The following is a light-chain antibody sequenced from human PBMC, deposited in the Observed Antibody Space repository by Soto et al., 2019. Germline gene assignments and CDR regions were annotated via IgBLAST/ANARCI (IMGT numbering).Light chain of an antibody. Sequence: DIQMTQSPSSLSASIGDRVTITCRASQTIRKSLNWYQQKAETAPKLLIFAASSLQSGVPSRFSASGSGTEFTLTINSLHPEDFATYHCQQSYSTPCTFGQGTKVEI. V-gene: IGKV1-39*01. J-gene: IGKJ1*01. CDR2: AAS. CDR1: QTIRKS. CDR3: QQSYSTPCT.